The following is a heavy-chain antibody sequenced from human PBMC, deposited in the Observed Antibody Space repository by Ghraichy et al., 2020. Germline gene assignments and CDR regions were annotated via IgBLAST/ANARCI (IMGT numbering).Heavy chain of an antibody. CDR1: GITVSTKY. CDR2: IYSGGNT. D-gene: IGHD2-21*02. CDR3: AAGECGGDCYFDF. Sequence: GGSLRLSCAASGITVSTKYMHWVRQAPGKGLEWVSRIYSGGNTHYADSVRDRFIISRDSSTNTLYLQMNSLRVEDTAVYYCAAGECGGDCYFDFWGQGTLVTVSS. J-gene: IGHJ4*02. V-gene: IGHV3-66*01.